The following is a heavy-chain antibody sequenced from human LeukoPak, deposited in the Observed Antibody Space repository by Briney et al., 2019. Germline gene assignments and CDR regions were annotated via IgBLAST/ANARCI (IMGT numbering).Heavy chain of an antibody. CDR3: ARPSGYSSSWYAYYFDY. CDR1: GGSFSGYY. CDR2: INHSGGT. Sequence: PSETLSLTCAVYGGSFSGYYWSWIRQPPGKGLEWIGEINHSGGTNYNPSLKSRVTISVDTSKNQFSLKLSSVTAADTAVYYCARPSGYSSSWYAYYFDYWGQGTLVTVSS. V-gene: IGHV4-34*01. D-gene: IGHD6-13*01. J-gene: IGHJ4*02.